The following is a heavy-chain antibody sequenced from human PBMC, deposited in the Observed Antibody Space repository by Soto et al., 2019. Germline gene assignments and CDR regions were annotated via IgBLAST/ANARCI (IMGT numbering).Heavy chain of an antibody. CDR1: GFTFSSYG. CDR3: AKVGATVTTFFAADY. D-gene: IGHD4-17*01. J-gene: IGHJ4*02. CDR2: ISYDGSNK. V-gene: IGHV3-30*18. Sequence: QVQLVESGGGVVQPGRSLRLSCAASGFTFSSYGMHWVRQAPGKGLEWVAVISYDGSNKYYADSVKGRFTISRDNSKNTLYLQMNSLRAEDTAVSYCAKVGATVTTFFAADYWGQGTLVTVSS.